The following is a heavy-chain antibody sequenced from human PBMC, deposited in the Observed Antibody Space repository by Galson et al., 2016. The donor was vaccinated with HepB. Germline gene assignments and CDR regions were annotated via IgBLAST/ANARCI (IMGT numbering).Heavy chain of an antibody. D-gene: IGHD4-11*01. Sequence: SLRLSCAASGFAFSSYSMNWVRQPPGKGLEWVSAISGTSIYIYYANSVKGRFTISRDNAKNSLYLQMNSLTIEDIALYYCIPSQSNSFHYWGQGTLVIVSS. V-gene: IGHV3-21*04. J-gene: IGHJ4*02. CDR3: IPSQSNSFHY. CDR1: GFAFSSYS. CDR2: ISGTSIYI.